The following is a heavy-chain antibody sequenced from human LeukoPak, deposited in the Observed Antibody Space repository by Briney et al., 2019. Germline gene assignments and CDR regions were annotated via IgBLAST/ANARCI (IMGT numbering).Heavy chain of an antibody. CDR1: GFTFSSYE. V-gene: IGHV3-48*03. J-gene: IGHJ4*02. Sequence: GGSLRLSCAASGFTFSSYEMNGVRQAPGKGLEWVSYISSSGSTIYYADSVKGRFTISRDNAKNSLYLQMDSLRAEDTAVYYCARMWELLDYWGQGTLVTVSS. CDR3: ARMWELLDY. D-gene: IGHD1-26*01. CDR2: ISSSGSTI.